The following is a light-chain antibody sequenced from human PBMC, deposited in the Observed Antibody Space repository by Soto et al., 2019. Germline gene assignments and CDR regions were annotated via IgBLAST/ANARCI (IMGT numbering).Light chain of an antibody. V-gene: IGKV4-1*01. CDR3: HQDSRTPFST. CDR1: QSVLYSSNNKNY. Sequence: DIVMTQSPDSLAVSLGERATINCKSSQSVLYSSNNKNYLAWYQQKPGQPPKLLIYWASTRESGVPDRFSGSGSGTDFTFTISSLLAEDVSVDYCHQDSRTPFSTFGPGTKVDLK. CDR2: WAS. J-gene: IGKJ3*01.